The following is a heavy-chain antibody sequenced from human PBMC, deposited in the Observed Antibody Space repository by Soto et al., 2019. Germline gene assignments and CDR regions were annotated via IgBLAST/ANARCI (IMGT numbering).Heavy chain of an antibody. V-gene: IGHV1-2*02. CDR1: GYTFTGYY. J-gene: IGHJ6*02. CDR3: AGDSSGYGGDYSYYGMDV. D-gene: IGHD3-22*01. Sequence: QVQLVQSGAEVKKPGASVKVSCKASGYTFTGYYMHWVRQAPGQGLEWMGWINPNSGGTNYAQKFQGRVTMTRDTSISTAYMELSRLRSDETAVYYCAGDSSGYGGDYSYYGMDVWGQGTTVTVSS. CDR2: INPNSGGT.